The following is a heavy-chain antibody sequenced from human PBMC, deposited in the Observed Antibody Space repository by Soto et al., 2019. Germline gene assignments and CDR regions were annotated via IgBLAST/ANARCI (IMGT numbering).Heavy chain of an antibody. D-gene: IGHD1-26*01. CDR1: GGTFSSYS. J-gene: IGHJ4*02. CDR2: ISPIFGTA. CDR3: ARDGGRHSGGIDY. Sequence: QVQLVQSGAEVKKPGSSVKVSCKASGGTFSSYSINWVRQAPGQGLEWMGEISPIFGTANYAQKFQGRVTITADESTSTAYMELSSLRSEDTAVYYCARDGGRHSGGIDYWGQGTLFTVSS. V-gene: IGHV1-69*01.